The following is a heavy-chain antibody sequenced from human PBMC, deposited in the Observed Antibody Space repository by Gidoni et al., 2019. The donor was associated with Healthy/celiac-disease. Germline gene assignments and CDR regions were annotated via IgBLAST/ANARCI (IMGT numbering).Heavy chain of an antibody. D-gene: IGHD3-22*01. V-gene: IGHV4-4*02. Sequence: QVQLQESGPGLVTPSGTLSLTCAVSGGSISSSNWWSWVRQPPGKGLRWIGEIYHSGSTNYNPSLKSRVTISVDKSKNQFSLRLSSVTAADTAVYYCARDRSDDSSAFAFDIWGQGTMVTVSS. CDR3: ARDRSDDSSAFAFDI. J-gene: IGHJ3*02. CDR2: IYHSGST. CDR1: GGSISSSNW.